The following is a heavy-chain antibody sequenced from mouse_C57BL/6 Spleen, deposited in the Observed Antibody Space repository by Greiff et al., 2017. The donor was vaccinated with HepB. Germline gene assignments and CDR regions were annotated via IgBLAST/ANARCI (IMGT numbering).Heavy chain of an antibody. Sequence: EVKVEESGGGLVKPGGSLKLSCAASGFTFSSYAMSWVRQTPEKRLEWVATISDGGSYTYYPDNVKGRFTISRDNAKNNLYLQMSHLKSEDTAMYYCARDGYYPYYFDYWGQGTTLTVSS. J-gene: IGHJ2*01. CDR1: GFTFSSYA. V-gene: IGHV5-4*01. D-gene: IGHD2-3*01. CDR2: ISDGGSYT. CDR3: ARDGYYPYYFDY.